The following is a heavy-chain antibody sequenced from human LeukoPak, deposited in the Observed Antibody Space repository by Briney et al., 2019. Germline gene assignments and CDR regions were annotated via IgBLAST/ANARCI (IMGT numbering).Heavy chain of an antibody. Sequence: GGSLRLSCAASGFTFSSYSMNWVRQAPGKGLEWVSSISSSSSYIYYADSVKGRFTISRDNAKNSLYLQMNSLRAEDTAVYYCARDEYNWNVDAFDIWGQGTVVTVSS. J-gene: IGHJ3*02. D-gene: IGHD1-20*01. CDR3: ARDEYNWNVDAFDI. CDR1: GFTFSSYS. CDR2: ISSSSSYI. V-gene: IGHV3-21*01.